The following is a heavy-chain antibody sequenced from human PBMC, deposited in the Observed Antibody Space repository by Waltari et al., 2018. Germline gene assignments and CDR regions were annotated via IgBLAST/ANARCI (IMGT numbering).Heavy chain of an antibody. CDR1: GFTFSSYS. J-gene: IGHJ6*03. Sequence: EVQLVESGGGLVQPGGSLRLSCAASGFTFSSYSMNWVRQAPGKGLEWVSYISSSSSTIYYADSVKGRFTISRDNAKNSLYLQMNSLRAEDTAVYYCAREGCTSCYSFYYYYMDVWGKGTTVTIFS. CDR2: ISSSSSTI. D-gene: IGHD2-2*02. CDR3: AREGCTSCYSFYYYYMDV. V-gene: IGHV3-48*04.